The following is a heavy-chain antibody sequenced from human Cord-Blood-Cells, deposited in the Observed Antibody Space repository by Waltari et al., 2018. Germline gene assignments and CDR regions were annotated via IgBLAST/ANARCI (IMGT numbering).Heavy chain of an antibody. Sequence: QLQLQESGPGLVKPSETLSLTCTVSGGSISSSSYYWGWIRQPPGKGLEWIGSIYYSGSTYYNPSLKSRVTISVDTSKNQFSLKLSSVTAADTAVYYCARRRRSYYFDYWGQGTLVTVSS. J-gene: IGHJ4*02. CDR1: GGSISSSSYY. D-gene: IGHD6-13*01. CDR2: IYYSGST. V-gene: IGHV4-39*01. CDR3: ARRRRSYYFDY.